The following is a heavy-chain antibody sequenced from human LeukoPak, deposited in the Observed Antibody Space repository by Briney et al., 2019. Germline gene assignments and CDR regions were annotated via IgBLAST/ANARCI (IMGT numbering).Heavy chain of an antibody. V-gene: IGHV4-30-4*01. CDR2: IYYSGST. CDR3: AREFAYSWFDP. D-gene: IGHD3-10*01. Sequence: SQTLSLTCTVSGGSISSGDYYWSWIPQPPRKGLEWIGYIYYSGSTYYNPSLKSRVTISVDTSKNQFSLKLSSVTAADTAVYYCAREFAYSWFDPWGQGTLSPSPQ. CDR1: GGSISSGDYY. J-gene: IGHJ5*02.